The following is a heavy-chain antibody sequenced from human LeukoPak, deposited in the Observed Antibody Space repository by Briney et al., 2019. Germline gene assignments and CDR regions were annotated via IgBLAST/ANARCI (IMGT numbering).Heavy chain of an antibody. CDR2: ISSSSSTI. J-gene: IGHJ4*02. Sequence: GGSLRLSCAASVFTFSSYSMNWVSQAPGKGLEWVSYISSSSSTIYYADSVKGRFTISRDNAKNSLYLQMNSLRAEDTAVYYCARGGVVYYDSSGYYYGGSFDYWGQGTLVTVSS. CDR3: ARGGVVYYDSSGYYYGGSFDY. D-gene: IGHD3-22*01. V-gene: IGHV3-48*01. CDR1: VFTFSSYS.